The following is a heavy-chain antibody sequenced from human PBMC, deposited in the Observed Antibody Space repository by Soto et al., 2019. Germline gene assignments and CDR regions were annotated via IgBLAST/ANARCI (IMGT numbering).Heavy chain of an antibody. CDR2: ISSNGGTT. CDR1: GFTLSSYA. Sequence: EVQLAESGGGMVQPGGSLSPSWVAPGFTLSSYAMPWVRQAPGKGLEYVSSISSNGGTTYYGNSVKGRFTISRDNSKNTLYLQMGSLRAEDMAVYYCVRRVSGNYDYWGQGTLVTVSS. D-gene: IGHD1-7*01. V-gene: IGHV3-64*01. J-gene: IGHJ4*02. CDR3: VRRVSGNYDY.